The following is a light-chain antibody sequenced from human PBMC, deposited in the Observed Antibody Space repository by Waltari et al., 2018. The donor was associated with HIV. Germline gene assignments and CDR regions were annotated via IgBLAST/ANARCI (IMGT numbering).Light chain of an antibody. CDR1: AFAKHH. CDR3: ESADSTGSYYL. V-gene: IGLV3-25*03. Sequence: SYELTQPPSVSVSPDQTATITCSGDAFAKHHSSWYQQKAGQAPVLVLFAGTERPSGIPERFSGTRSETTVTLTITGVQAEDEADYYCESADSTGSYYLFGRGTRLTVL. J-gene: IGLJ1*01. CDR2: AGT.